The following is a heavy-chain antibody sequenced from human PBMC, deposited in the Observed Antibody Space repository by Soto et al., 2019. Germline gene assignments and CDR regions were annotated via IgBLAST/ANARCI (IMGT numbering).Heavy chain of an antibody. CDR2: ISAYNGNT. J-gene: IGHJ6*02. D-gene: IGHD6-13*01. CDR1: GYTFTSYG. V-gene: IGHV1-18*01. CDR3: AREPFGSSWYYCGMDA. Sequence: QVQLVQSGAEVKKPGASVKVSCKASGYTFTSYGISWVRQAPGQGLEWMGWISAYNGNTNYAQKRQGRVTMTTDTSASTAYMELRGLRSDDTAVDYCAREPFGSSWYYCGMDAWGQGTTVTVS.